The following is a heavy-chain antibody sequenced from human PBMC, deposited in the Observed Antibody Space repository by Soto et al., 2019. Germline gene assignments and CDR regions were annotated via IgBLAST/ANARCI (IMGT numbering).Heavy chain of an antibody. D-gene: IGHD2-2*01. CDR3: AREDRDRETGLVPAAIDGIDV. J-gene: IGHJ6*02. CDR1: GGTFSRYS. Sequence: QVQLVQSGAEVKKPGSSVKVSCKASGGTFSRYSITWVRQAPGHELEWIGSIILIFGIASYAQKVQGRVTITAHESTSTAYMELSSLRSDDTAVYYCAREDRDRETGLVPAAIDGIDVWGQGTTVTVSS. V-gene: IGHV1-69*08. CDR2: IILIFGIA.